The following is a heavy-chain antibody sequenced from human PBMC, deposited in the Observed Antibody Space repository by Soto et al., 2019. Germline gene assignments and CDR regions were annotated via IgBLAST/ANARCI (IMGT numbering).Heavy chain of an antibody. CDR3: ARHRVDTAMVTYDP. D-gene: IGHD5-18*01. V-gene: IGHV5-51*01. J-gene: IGHJ5*02. CDR2: IYPGDSDT. Sequence: GVSLTISCKGSCYSFTSYWIGWVRQMPGKGLEWMGIIYPGDSDTRYSPSFQGQVTISADKSISTAYLQWSSLKASDTAMYYCARHRVDTAMVTYDPWGQENLVTVSA. CDR1: CYSFTSYW.